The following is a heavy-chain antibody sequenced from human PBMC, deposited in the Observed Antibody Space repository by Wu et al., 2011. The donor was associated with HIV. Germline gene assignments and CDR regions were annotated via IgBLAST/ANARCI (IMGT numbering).Heavy chain of an antibody. CDR3: ARGVYYDSSGYYSDY. J-gene: IGHJ4*02. CDR1: GYSFISYG. V-gene: IGHV1-18*01. Sequence: QVQLVQSGAEVKKPGASVKVSCKASGYSFISYGITWVRQAPGQGLEWMGWISAYNGDTNYAQKFQGRVTMTTDTSTSTAYMELRNLRSDDTAVYYCARGVYYDSSGYYSDYWGQGTLVTVSS. D-gene: IGHD3-22*01. CDR2: ISAYNGDT.